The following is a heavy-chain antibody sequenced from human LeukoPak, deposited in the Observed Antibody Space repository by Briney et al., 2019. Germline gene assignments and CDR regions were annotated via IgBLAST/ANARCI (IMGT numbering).Heavy chain of an antibody. V-gene: IGHV3-30*03. Sequence: GGSLRLSCAASGFTFSSYGMHWVRQAPGKGLEWVAVISYGGTNEYCADSVKGRFTISRDNSKNTLYLQMNSLRAEDTAVYYCARAVVVAATPRSHWYFDLWGRGTLVTVSS. CDR2: ISYGGTNE. J-gene: IGHJ2*01. CDR1: GFTFSSYG. CDR3: ARAVVVAATPRSHWYFDL. D-gene: IGHD2-15*01.